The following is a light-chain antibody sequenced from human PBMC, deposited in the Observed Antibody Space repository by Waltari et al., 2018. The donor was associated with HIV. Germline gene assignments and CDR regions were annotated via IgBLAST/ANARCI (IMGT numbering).Light chain of an antibody. CDR3: LLSYDGNVV. CDR2: DSN. CDR1: AGLLNRGHC. Sequence: VTQEPSLPVSPGATVILPCPLSAGLLNRGHCHYCLQHRPDPAHKTLNFDSNNRYSLTHARFTGSFLRGKAVLTLTRAQPEDDADYYCLLSYDGNVVFGGGTKLTVL. J-gene: IGLJ2*01. V-gene: IGLV7-46*01.